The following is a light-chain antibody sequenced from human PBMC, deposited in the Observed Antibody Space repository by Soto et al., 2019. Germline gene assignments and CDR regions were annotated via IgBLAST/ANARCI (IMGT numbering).Light chain of an antibody. CDR1: SSDVGGYNY. Sequence: QSALTQPPSASGSPGQSVTISCTGTSSDVGGYNYVSWYQQHPGKAPKLMIYEINKRPSGVPDRFSGSKSGNTASLTVSGLQAEDEADYYCGSYAGNNSYVVFGGGTKLTVL. CDR3: GSYAGNNSYVV. J-gene: IGLJ2*01. CDR2: EIN. V-gene: IGLV2-8*01.